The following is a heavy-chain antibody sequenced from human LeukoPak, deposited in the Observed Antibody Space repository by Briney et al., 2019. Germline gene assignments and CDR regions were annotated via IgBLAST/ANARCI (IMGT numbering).Heavy chain of an antibody. V-gene: IGHV1-2*02. CDR2: INPNSGDT. Sequence: ASVKVSCKASGYTFTAYSMHWVRQAPGQGLEYMGWINPNSGDTNYAQKFQGRVTMTRDTSMSTAYMELSGLRFDDTAGYFCARDGEVRQGHCSTTSCPIDYWGQGTLITVSS. J-gene: IGHJ4*02. CDR1: GYTFTAYS. D-gene: IGHD2-2*01. CDR3: ARDGEVRQGHCSTTSCPIDY.